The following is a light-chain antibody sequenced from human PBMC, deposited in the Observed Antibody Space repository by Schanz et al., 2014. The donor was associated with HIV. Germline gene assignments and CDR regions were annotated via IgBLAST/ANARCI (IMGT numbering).Light chain of an antibody. V-gene: IGKV3-15*01. CDR1: QSVRSD. CDR3: QQYNNWPPLT. J-gene: IGKJ4*01. CDR2: GAS. Sequence: EVLMTQSPATLSVSPGERATLSCRASQSVRSDLAWYQQRPGQAPSLLIYGASTRAPGIPARFSGSGSGTEFTLTISSLQSEDFAVYYCQQYNNWPPLTFGGGTKVEMK.